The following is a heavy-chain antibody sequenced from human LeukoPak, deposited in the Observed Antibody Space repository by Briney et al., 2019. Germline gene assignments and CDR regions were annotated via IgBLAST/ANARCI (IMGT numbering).Heavy chain of an antibody. D-gene: IGHD6-19*01. Sequence: SETLSLTCTVSGGSISSYYWSWIRQPPGKGLEWLGYIYYSGSTNYNPSLKSRVTISVDTSKNQFSLKLSSVTAADTAVYYCARAKQRTAVAGGGGMDVWGKGTTVTVSS. V-gene: IGHV4-59*01. J-gene: IGHJ6*04. CDR2: IYYSGST. CDR3: ARAKQRTAVAGGGGMDV. CDR1: GGSISSYY.